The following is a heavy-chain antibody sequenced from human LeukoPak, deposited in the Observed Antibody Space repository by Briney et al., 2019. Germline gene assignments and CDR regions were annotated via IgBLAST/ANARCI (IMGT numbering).Heavy chain of an antibody. Sequence: SETLSLTCTVSGGSISSGDYYWSWIRQPPGKGLEWIGYIYYSGSTYYNPSLKSRVTIAVDTSKNQFSLKLSSVTAADTAVHYCARGHYYDSSGYFGAFDIWGQGTMVTVSS. CDR3: ARGHYYDSSGYFGAFDI. J-gene: IGHJ3*02. D-gene: IGHD3-22*01. CDR1: GGSISSGDYY. V-gene: IGHV4-30-4*01. CDR2: IYYSGST.